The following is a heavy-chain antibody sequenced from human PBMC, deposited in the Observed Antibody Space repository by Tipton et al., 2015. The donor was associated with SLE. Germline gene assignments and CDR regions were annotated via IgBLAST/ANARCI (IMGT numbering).Heavy chain of an antibody. CDR2: IYHSGST. Sequence: LRLSCTVSGYSISSGYYWGWIRQPPGKGLEWIGSIYHSGSTYYNPSLKSRVTISVDTSKNQFSLKLGSVTAADTAMYYCTRELDTFDIWGQGTMVTVSS. CDR3: TRELDTFDI. CDR1: GYSISSGYY. V-gene: IGHV4-38-2*02. J-gene: IGHJ3*02.